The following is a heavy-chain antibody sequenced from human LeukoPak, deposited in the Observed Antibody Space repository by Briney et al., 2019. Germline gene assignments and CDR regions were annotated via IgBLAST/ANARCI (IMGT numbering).Heavy chain of an antibody. CDR2: IYTSGST. D-gene: IGHD3-3*01. CDR3: ARDLVFRTIFGVVIPSMDV. J-gene: IGHJ6*03. Sequence: SETLSLTCTVSGGSISSYYWSWIRQPAGKGLEWIGRIYTSGSTNYKPSLKSRGTMLVDTCKNQFSLKLSSVTAADTAVYYCARDLVFRTIFGVVIPSMDVWGKGTTVTVSS. CDR1: GGSISSYY. V-gene: IGHV4-4*07.